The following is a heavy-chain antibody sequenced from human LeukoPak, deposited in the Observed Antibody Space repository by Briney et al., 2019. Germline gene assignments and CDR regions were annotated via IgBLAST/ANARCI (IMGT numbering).Heavy chain of an antibody. CDR3: ARGLYSSSWNV. D-gene: IGHD6-13*01. CDR2: INPNGGNT. CDR1: GYTFSYYY. J-gene: IGHJ6*02. Sequence: ASVKVSCKASGYTFSYYYIHWVRQAPGHGLEWMGLINPNGGNTDYAQKFQGRVTMTRDTSTSTVYMELSSLGSEDTAMYYCARGLYSSSWNVWGQGTTVTVSS. V-gene: IGHV1-46*01.